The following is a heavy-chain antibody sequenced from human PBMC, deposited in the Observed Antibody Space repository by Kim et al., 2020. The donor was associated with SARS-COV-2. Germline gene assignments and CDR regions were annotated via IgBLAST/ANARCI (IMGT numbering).Heavy chain of an antibody. CDR2: ISASGVST. V-gene: IGHV3-23*01. Sequence: GGSLRLSCAASGFRFSDYAMSWVRQAPGKGLEWVSSISASGVSTYHADSVTGRFTISRDNSKNTLYLQLRGLRAEDTAVYYCAKGTLMMVRQSIREGYYYYYGMDVWRQGTTVIVSS. J-gene: IGHJ6*02. CDR1: GFRFSDYA. D-gene: IGHD3-10*01. CDR3: AKGTLMMVRQSIREGYYYYYGMDV.